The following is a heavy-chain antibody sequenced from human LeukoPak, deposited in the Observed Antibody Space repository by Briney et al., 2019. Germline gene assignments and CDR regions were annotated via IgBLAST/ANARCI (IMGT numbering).Heavy chain of an antibody. CDR3: ARSWYFDY. J-gene: IGHJ4*02. Sequence: GGSLRLSCAASGFTFSSYAMHWVRQAPGKGLEWVAVISYDGSNKYYADSVKGRFTISRDNSKNTLYLQMNSLRAEDTAVYYCARSWYFDYGGQGTLVTVSS. CDR1: GFTFSSYA. V-gene: IGHV3-30-3*01. CDR2: ISYDGSNK.